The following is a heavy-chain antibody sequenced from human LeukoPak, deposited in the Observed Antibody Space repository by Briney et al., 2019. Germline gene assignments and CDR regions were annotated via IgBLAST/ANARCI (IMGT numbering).Heavy chain of an antibody. CDR3: ARGPGSRYLDY. J-gene: IGHJ4*02. CDR2: IYYSGST. CDR1: GGSISTYY. Sequence: SETLSLTCTVSGGSISTYYGSWIRQPPGKGLEWIGYIYYSGSTKYNPSLERRISISVDTSKNQFSLRLSSVTAADRAVYYCARGPGSRYLDYWGQGIQVTVSS. D-gene: IGHD3-10*01. V-gene: IGHV4-59*01.